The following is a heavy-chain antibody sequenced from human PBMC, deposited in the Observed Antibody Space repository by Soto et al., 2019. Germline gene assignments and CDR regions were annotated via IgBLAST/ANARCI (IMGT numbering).Heavy chain of an antibody. CDR3: ARQYIGSLEY. CDR2: ISAYNGNT. V-gene: IGHV1-18*01. D-gene: IGHD1-26*01. CDR1: GYTFTIYG. J-gene: IGHJ4*02. Sequence: QVQLVQSGAEVKKPGASVKVSCKASGYTFTIYGISWVRQAPGQGLEWMGWISAYNGNTNYAQKLQDRVTITTDTTTPAAYMELRSLRSDDTAVYYCARQYIGSLEYWGQGTLVTVSS.